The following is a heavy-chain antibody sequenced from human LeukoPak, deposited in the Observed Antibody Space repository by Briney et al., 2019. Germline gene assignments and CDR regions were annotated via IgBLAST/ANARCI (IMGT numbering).Heavy chain of an antibody. V-gene: IGHV4-34*01. CDR3: ARGRVQLWFKGDYFDY. Sequence: SETLSLTCAVYGGSFSGYYWSWIRQPPGKGLEWIGEINHSGSTNYNPSLKSRVTISVDTSENQFSLKLSSVTAADTAVYYCARGRVQLWFKGDYFDYWGQGTLVTVSS. J-gene: IGHJ4*02. CDR1: GGSFSGYY. D-gene: IGHD5-18*01. CDR2: INHSGST.